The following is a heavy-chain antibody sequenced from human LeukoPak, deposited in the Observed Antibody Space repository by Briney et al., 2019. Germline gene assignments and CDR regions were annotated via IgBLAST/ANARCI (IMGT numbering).Heavy chain of an antibody. CDR2: MKPNSGNT. CDR1: GYTFTSYG. D-gene: IGHD2-15*01. Sequence: ASVKVSWKASGYTFTSYGINWVRQATGQGLEGMGWMKPNSGNTGYAQKFQGRVTMTRNTSISTAYMELSSLRSEDTAVYYCARGHCSGGSCSVIVHDAFDIWGQGTMVTVSS. J-gene: IGHJ3*02. CDR3: ARGHCSGGSCSVIVHDAFDI. V-gene: IGHV1-8*01.